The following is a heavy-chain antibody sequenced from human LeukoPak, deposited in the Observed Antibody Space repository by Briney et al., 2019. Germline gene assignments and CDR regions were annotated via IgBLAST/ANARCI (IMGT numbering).Heavy chain of an antibody. V-gene: IGHV1-2*02. J-gene: IGHJ4*02. Sequence: GASVKVSCKASGYTFTSYYMHWVRQAPGQGLEWMGWINPNSGGTNYAQNFQGRVTMTRDTSISTAYMELSRLRSDDTAVYYCARDASVVVVPAAISFIDYWGQGTLVTVSS. D-gene: IGHD2-2*01. CDR3: ARDASVVVVPAAISFIDY. CDR1: GYTFTSYY. CDR2: INPNSGGT.